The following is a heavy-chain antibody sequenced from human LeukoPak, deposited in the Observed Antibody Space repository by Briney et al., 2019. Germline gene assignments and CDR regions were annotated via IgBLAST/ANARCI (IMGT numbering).Heavy chain of an antibody. CDR3: ASNYDTSGYFPGHEDY. J-gene: IGHJ4*02. Sequence: PGGTLRLSCAASGFTFSSYGMSWVRQAPGKGLEWVSAISGSGGSTYYADSVKGRFTIPNENANNSLYLQMNSLRAEDTAVYYCASNYDTSGYFPGHEDYWGQGTLVTVSS. D-gene: IGHD3-22*01. CDR2: ISGSGGST. CDR1: GFTFSSYG. V-gene: IGHV3-23*01.